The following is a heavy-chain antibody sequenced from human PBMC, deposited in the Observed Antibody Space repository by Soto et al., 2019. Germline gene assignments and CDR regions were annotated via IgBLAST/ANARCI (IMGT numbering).Heavy chain of an antibody. CDR3: ATYLDCSGGSCYSGFDY. D-gene: IGHD2-15*01. Sequence: PSETLSLTCAVYGGSFGGYYWSWIRQPPGKGLEWIGEINHSGSTNYNPSLKSRVTISVDTSKNQFSLKLSSVTAADTAVYYCATYLDCSGGSCYSGFDYWGQGTLVTVSS. CDR2: INHSGST. V-gene: IGHV4-34*01. J-gene: IGHJ4*02. CDR1: GGSFGGYY.